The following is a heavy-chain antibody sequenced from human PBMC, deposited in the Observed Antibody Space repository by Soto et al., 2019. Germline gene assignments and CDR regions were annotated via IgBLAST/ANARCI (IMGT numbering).Heavy chain of an antibody. CDR1: GGTFSSYA. J-gene: IGHJ5*02. Sequence: QVQLVQSGAEVKKPESSVKVSCKASGGTFSSYAISWVRQAPGQGLEWMGGIIPIFGTANYAQKFQGRVTITADKSTSTAYMELSSLRSEDTAVYYWARVPSGDGYNYWFVPWGQGTLVTVSS. CDR3: ARVPSGDGYNYWFVP. D-gene: IGHD5-12*01. CDR2: IIPIFGTA. V-gene: IGHV1-69*06.